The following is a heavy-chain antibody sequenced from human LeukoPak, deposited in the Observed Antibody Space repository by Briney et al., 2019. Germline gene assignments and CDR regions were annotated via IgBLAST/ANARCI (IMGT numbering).Heavy chain of an antibody. CDR3: ARHLVDRGYSSSYPPLDY. D-gene: IGHD6-6*01. CDR1: GGSISSSSYY. J-gene: IGHJ4*02. CDR2: IYYSGSS. V-gene: IGHV4-39*01. Sequence: SETLSLTCTVSGGSISSSSYYWGWIRQPPGKGLEWIGSIYYSGSSYYNPSLKSRVTLSVDTSKNQFSLKLSSVTAADTAVYYCARHLVDRGYSSSYPPLDYWGQGTLVTVSS.